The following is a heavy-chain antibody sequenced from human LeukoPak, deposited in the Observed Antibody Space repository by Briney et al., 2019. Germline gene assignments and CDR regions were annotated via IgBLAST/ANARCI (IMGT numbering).Heavy chain of an antibody. D-gene: IGHD3-16*01. J-gene: IGHJ4*02. V-gene: IGHV6-1*01. CDR3: ARGNGYPFDY. CDR2: TYYRSKWYN. Sequence: SQTLSLTCAISGDSLSSNSATWSWVRQSPSRGLEWLGRTYYRSKWYNDYAVSVKGRVTINPDASKKQFSLQQNSVTPEDTAMYYCARGNGYPFDYWGQGTLVTVSS. CDR1: GDSLSSNSAT.